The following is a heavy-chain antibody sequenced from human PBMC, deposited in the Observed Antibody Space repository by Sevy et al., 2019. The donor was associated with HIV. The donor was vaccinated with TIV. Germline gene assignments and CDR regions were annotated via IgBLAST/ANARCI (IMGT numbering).Heavy chain of an antibody. D-gene: IGHD3-10*01. CDR2: ITYSGVNT. CDR3: AKDRVSGTYYTGDFYY. Sequence: GGSLRLSCAASGFTFSTYAMTWVRQAPGKGLEWVSVITYSGVNTYYADSVKGRFTISRDNSKNKLYLQMNSLRAEDTAVYYCAKDRVSGTYYTGDFYYWGQGTLVTLSS. CDR1: GFTFSTYA. J-gene: IGHJ4*02. V-gene: IGHV3-23*01.